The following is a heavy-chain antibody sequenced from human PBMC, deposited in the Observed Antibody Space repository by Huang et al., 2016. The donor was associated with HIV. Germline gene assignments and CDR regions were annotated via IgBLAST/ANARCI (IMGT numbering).Heavy chain of an antibody. V-gene: IGHV1-18*01. CDR3: ARQGFGRSDAFDV. Sequence: QVQLVQSGGEVKKTGASVKVTCKASGYTFINSGINWVRKAPGQGLEWRGWIRPNSGNTKLARKCQGRVTMTTDTSTSTVYIVLRSLKSDDTATYYCARQGFGRSDAFDVWGQGTMITVSS. CDR2: IRPNSGNT. D-gene: IGHD3-10*01. J-gene: IGHJ3*01. CDR1: GYTFINSG.